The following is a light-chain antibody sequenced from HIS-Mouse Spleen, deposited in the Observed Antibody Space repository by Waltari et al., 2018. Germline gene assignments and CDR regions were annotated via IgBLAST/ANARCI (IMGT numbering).Light chain of an antibody. J-gene: IGLJ2*01. CDR1: ALPKQY. CDR2: KDS. Sequence: SYELTQPPSVSVSPGQTARITCSGDALPKQYAYWYQQKPGQAPVLVIYKDSERPSGIPERFSGSNSGNTATLTISRVEAGDEADYYCQVWDSSSGHVVFGGGTKLTVL. CDR3: QVWDSSSGHVV. V-gene: IGLV3-25*02.